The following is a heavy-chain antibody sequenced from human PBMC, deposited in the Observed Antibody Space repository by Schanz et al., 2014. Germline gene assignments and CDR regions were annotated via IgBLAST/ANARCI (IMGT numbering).Heavy chain of an antibody. D-gene: IGHD3-3*01. Sequence: VQLVESGGGVVQPGRSLRLSCAAYGFTLSSYAMHWVRQAPGKGLEWVSGISGSGGSTYYADSVKGRFTISRDNAKNSLYLQLNSLRAEDTAVYYCARGIDVSDFWSGSPPKGGANDYWGQGTLVTVSS. CDR1: GFTLSSYA. J-gene: IGHJ4*02. V-gene: IGHV3-23*04. CDR2: ISGSGGST. CDR3: ARGIDVSDFWSGSPPKGGANDY.